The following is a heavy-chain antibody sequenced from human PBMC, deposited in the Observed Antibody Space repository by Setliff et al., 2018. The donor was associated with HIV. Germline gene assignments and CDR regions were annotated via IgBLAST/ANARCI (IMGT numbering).Heavy chain of an antibody. CDR2: IKQDGSEK. Sequence: LRLSCAASGFSFSSHWMSWVRQAPGKGLEWVANIKQDGSEKYYVDSVRGRFTISRDNAKNSLYLQMNSLRAEDTAVYYCARDATRGGDMDVWAKGTTVTVSS. CDR3: ARDATRGGDMDV. J-gene: IGHJ6*03. CDR1: GFSFSSHW. V-gene: IGHV3-7*01. D-gene: IGHD2-15*01.